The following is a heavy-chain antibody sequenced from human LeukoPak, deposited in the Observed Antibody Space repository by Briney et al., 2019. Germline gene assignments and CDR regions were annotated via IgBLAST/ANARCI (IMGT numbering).Heavy chain of an antibody. CDR1: GFTFSSYS. CDR2: IRSSSSTI. V-gene: IGHV3-48*01. Sequence: PGGSPRLSCAASGFTFSSYSMNWVRQAPGKGLEWVSYIRSSSSTIYYASSVKGRFTISRDNAKNSLYLQMNSLRAEDTAVYYCARAGGSYYVDYWGQGTLVTVSS. J-gene: IGHJ4*02. D-gene: IGHD1-26*01. CDR3: ARAGGSYYVDY.